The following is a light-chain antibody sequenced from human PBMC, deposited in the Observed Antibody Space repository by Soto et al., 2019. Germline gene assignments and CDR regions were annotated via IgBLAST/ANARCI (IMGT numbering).Light chain of an antibody. CDR2: DVN. V-gene: IGLV2-11*01. CDR3: CSYAGNSYV. J-gene: IGLJ1*01. Sequence: ALTQPRSVSGSPGQSVTISCTGTSSDVGGYNYVSWYQQHPGKAPKVMIYDVNKRPSGVPDRFSGSKSGNTASLTISGLQAEDEADYYCCSYAGNSYVFGTGTKVTVL. CDR1: SSDVGGYNY.